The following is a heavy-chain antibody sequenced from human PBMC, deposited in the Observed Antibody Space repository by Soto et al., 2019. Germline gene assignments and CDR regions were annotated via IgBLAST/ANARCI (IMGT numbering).Heavy chain of an antibody. V-gene: IGHV3-48*01. CDR3: ARDPTDPGIVDAFDI. CDR1: VFTFSSYS. J-gene: IGHJ3*02. Sequence: GGSLRLSCAASVFTFSSYSMNWVRQAPGKGLKWVSYIGSSSSTIYYADSVKGRFTISRDNAKNSLYLQMNSLRAEDTAVYYCARDPTDPGIVDAFDIWGQGTMVTVSS. CDR2: IGSSSSTI. D-gene: IGHD3-22*01.